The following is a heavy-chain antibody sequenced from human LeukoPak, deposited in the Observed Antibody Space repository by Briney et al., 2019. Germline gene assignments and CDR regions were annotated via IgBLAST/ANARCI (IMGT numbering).Heavy chain of an antibody. CDR3: ARPPMVRGVIIRGYFDY. CDR1: GYTFTSYG. J-gene: IGHJ4*02. CDR2: ISAYNGNT. D-gene: IGHD3-10*01. V-gene: IGHV1-18*01. Sequence: ASVKVSCKASGYTFTSYGISWVRQAPGQGLEWMGWISAYNGNTNYALKLQGRVTMTTDTSTSTAYMELRSLRSDDTAVYYCARPPMVRGVIIRGYFDYWGQGTLVTVSS.